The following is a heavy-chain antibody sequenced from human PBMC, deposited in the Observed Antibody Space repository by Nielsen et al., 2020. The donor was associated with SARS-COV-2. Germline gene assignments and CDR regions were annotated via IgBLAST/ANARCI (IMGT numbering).Heavy chain of an antibody. CDR1: GFTFSSYA. D-gene: IGHD3-16*02. CDR2: ISGSGGST. V-gene: IGHV3-23*01. J-gene: IGHJ4*02. CDR3: AGLGELSLSYYFDY. Sequence: GESLKISCAASGFTFSSYAMSWVRQAPGKGLEWVSAISGSGGSTYYADSVKGRFTISRDNSKNTLYLQMNSLRAEDTAVYYCAGLGELSLSYYFDYWGQGTLVTVSS.